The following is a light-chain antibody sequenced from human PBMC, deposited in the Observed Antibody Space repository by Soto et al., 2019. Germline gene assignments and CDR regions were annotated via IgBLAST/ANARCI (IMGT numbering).Light chain of an antibody. CDR2: GNS. Sequence: QAVVTQPPSVSGAPGQRVTISCTGSSSNIVAGYDVHWYQQLPGTAPKLLIYGNSNRPSGVPDRVSGSKSGTSASLAITGLQAEDEADYYCQSYDSSLSGVVFGGGTKVTVL. J-gene: IGLJ2*01. V-gene: IGLV1-40*01. CDR3: QSYDSSLSGVV. CDR1: SSNIVAGYD.